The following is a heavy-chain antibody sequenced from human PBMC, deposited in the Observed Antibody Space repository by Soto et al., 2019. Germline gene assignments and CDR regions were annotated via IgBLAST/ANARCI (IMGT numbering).Heavy chain of an antibody. CDR3: ARDGGREGGTSGWGHYNYYYYMDV. Sequence: QVQLVESGGGLVKPGGSLRLSCAASGFTFSDYYMSWIRQAPGKGLEWVSYISSSGSTVYYADSVKGRFTISRDNAKNALYLQMNSLRAEDTAVYYCARDGGREGGTSGWGHYNYYYYMDVWGKGTTVTVSS. CDR2: ISSSGSTV. CDR1: GFTFSDYY. J-gene: IGHJ6*03. V-gene: IGHV3-11*01. D-gene: IGHD1-7*01.